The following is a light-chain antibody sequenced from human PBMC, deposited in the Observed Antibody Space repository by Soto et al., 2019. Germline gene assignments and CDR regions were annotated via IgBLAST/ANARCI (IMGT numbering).Light chain of an antibody. CDR1: SSDVGGYNY. J-gene: IGLJ2*01. CDR2: EVS. V-gene: IGLV2-8*01. CDR3: SSYGGSNNLL. Sequence: ALTQPPSASGSPGQSVTISCTGTSSDVGGYNYVSWYQQHPGKAPKLMIYEVSKRPSGVPDRFSGSKSGNTASLTVSGLQAEDEADYYCSSYGGSNNLLFGGGTKVTVL.